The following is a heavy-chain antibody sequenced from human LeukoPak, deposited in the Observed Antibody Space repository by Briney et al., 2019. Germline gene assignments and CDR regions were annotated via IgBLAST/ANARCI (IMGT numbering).Heavy chain of an antibody. J-gene: IGHJ4*02. CDR1: GGSISNYY. Sequence: SETLSLTCTVSGGSISNYYWSWIRQPAGKRLEWIGRIYTSGSTNYNPSLKSRVTISVDTSKNQFSLKLSSVTAADTAVYYCASRPVYYYGSGSYYTIFDYWGQGTLVTVSS. CDR2: IYTSGST. D-gene: IGHD3-10*01. V-gene: IGHV4-4*07. CDR3: ASRPVYYYGSGSYYTIFDY.